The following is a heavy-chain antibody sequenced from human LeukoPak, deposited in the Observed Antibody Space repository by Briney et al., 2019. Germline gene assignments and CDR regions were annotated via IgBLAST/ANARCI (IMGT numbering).Heavy chain of an antibody. CDR3: AKARGFCSGGSCYNPFDP. CDR1: GFTFSSYA. Sequence: GSLRLSCAASGFTFSSYAMSWVRQAPGKGLEWVSAISGSGGSTYYADSVKGRFTISRDNSKNTLYLQMNSLRAEDTAVYYCAKARGFCSGGSCYNPFDPWGQGTLVTVSS. D-gene: IGHD2-15*01. V-gene: IGHV3-23*01. J-gene: IGHJ5*02. CDR2: ISGSGGST.